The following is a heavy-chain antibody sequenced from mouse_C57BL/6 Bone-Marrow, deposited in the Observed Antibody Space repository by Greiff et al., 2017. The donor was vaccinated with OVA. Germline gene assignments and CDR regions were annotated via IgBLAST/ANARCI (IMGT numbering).Heavy chain of an antibody. J-gene: IGHJ2*01. D-gene: IGHD3-3*01. CDR2: IYPRSGNT. Sequence: QVQLQQSGAELARPGASVKLSCKASGYTFTSYGISWVKQGTGQGLEWIGEIYPRSGNTYYNEKFKGKATLTADKSSSTAYMELRSLTSEDSAVYFGAREGAGDPLDYWGQGTTLTVSS. CDR1: GYTFTSYG. V-gene: IGHV1-81*01. CDR3: AREGAGDPLDY.